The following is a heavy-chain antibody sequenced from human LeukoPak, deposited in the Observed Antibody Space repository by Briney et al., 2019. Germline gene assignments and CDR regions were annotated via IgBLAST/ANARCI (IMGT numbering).Heavy chain of an antibody. CDR1: GGSISSSNW. Sequence: SETLSLTCAVSGGSISSSNWWSWVRPPPGKGLEWIGEIYHSGSTIYNPSLKSRVTISVDKSNNQFSLKLSSVPAADTAVYYCARGNDYGAYFQHWGQGTLVTVSS. D-gene: IGHD4-17*01. CDR2: IYHSGST. CDR3: ARGNDYGAYFQH. V-gene: IGHV4-4*02. J-gene: IGHJ1*01.